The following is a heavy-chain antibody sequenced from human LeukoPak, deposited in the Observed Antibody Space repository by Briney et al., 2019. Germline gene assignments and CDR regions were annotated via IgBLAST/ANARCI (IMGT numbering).Heavy chain of an antibody. V-gene: IGHV3-21*01. D-gene: IGHD5-18*01. CDR1: GFTFSSYS. CDR2: ISSSSSYI. Sequence: GGSLRLSCAASGFTFSSYSINWVRQAPGKGLEWVSSISSSSSYIYYADSVKGRFTISRDNAKNSLYLQMNSLRAEDTAVYYCASWVLLSGASGYSYGYDYWGQGTLVTVSS. J-gene: IGHJ4*02. CDR3: ASWVLLSGASGYSYGYDY.